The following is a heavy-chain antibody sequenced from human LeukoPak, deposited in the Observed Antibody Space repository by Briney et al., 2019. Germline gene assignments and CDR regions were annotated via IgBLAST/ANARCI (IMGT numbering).Heavy chain of an antibody. CDR3: ARPIRLHDYGFWYFDY. Sequence: GASVKVSCKASGYTFISYGISWVRQAPGQGLEWMGWTGAYNSNTNYAHNLQDRVTMTTDTSTKTAYMELRSLRSDDSAVYYCARPIRLHDYGFWYFDYWGQGPLVTAPS. CDR1: GYTFISYG. CDR2: TGAYNSNT. J-gene: IGHJ4*02. D-gene: IGHD3-3*01. V-gene: IGHV1-18*01.